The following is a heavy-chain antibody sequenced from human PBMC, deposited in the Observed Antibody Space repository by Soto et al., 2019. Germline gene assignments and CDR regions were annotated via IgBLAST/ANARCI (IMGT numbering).Heavy chain of an antibody. Sequence: QEQLVQSGAEVKKPGASVKVSCKASGVTFTHYSIHWVRQAPGQGLEWLGAINPSGGGTTYAQKFQGRVTLTGDTSTTTLYMELSSLRSEDTALYYCARDRRVATLVDYYYGLDAWGQGTTVTVSS. V-gene: IGHV1-46*01. CDR3: ARDRRVATLVDYYYGLDA. CDR1: GVTFTHYS. D-gene: IGHD1-26*01. J-gene: IGHJ6*02. CDR2: INPSGGGT.